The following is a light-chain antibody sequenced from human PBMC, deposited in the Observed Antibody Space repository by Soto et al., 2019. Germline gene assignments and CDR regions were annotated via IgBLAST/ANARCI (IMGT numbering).Light chain of an antibody. V-gene: IGKV3-11*01. CDR2: DAS. CDR3: QHCSSWPLT. J-gene: IGKJ4*01. Sequence: EIVLSQSPATLSLSPGERATVSCRASQSVSSYLAWYQQKPGQAPRLLISDASNRATGIPARFSGSGSGTDSTLTISSLEHEVFAVYYCQHCSSWPLTFGGGTKVEIK. CDR1: QSVSSY.